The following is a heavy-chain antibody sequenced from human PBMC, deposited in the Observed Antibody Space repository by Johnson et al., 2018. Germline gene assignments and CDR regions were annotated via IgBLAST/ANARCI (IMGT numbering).Heavy chain of an antibody. CDR2: LNSEGSGT. V-gene: IGHV3-74*02. CDR1: GFTFSYYW. J-gene: IGHJ3*01. CDR3: VRGEGRGSFT. Sequence: ERLVQAGGGLIEPGGSLRLWCAASGFTFSYYWMHWVRQAPGEGLMWVSRLNSEGSGTIYADSVKGRFSISRDNADNTLYLQMSSRRAEDTTVYYCVRGEGRGSFTWGQGTMVTVSS. D-gene: IGHD1-26*01.